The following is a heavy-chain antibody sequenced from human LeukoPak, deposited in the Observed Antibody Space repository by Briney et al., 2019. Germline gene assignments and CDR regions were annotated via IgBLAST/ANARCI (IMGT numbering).Heavy chain of an antibody. CDR3: AREVAAAGIGWFDP. CDR1: GGSISSYY. CDR2: IYTSGSA. V-gene: IGHV4-4*07. Sequence: SETLSLTCTVSGGSISSYYWSWIRQPAGKGLEWIGRIYTSGSANYNPSLKSRVTMSVDTSKNQFSLKLSSVTAADTAVYYCAREVAAAGIGWFDPWGQGTLVTVSS. D-gene: IGHD6-13*01. J-gene: IGHJ5*02.